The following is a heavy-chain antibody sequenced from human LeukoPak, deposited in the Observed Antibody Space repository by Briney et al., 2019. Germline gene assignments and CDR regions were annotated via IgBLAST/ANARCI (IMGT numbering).Heavy chain of an antibody. CDR3: ANRVLRFLEPGA. J-gene: IGHJ5*02. Sequence: PGGSLRLSRAASGFTFSSYAMSWVRQAPGKGLEWVSAISGSGGSTYYADSVKGRFTISRDNSKNTLYLQMNSLRAEDTAVYYCANRVLRFLEPGAWGQGTLVTVSS. CDR2: ISGSGGST. D-gene: IGHD3-3*01. V-gene: IGHV3-23*01. CDR1: GFTFSSYA.